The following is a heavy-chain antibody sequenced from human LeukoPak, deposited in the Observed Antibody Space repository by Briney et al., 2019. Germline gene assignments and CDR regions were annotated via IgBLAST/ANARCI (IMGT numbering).Heavy chain of an antibody. J-gene: IGHJ5*02. V-gene: IGHV1-8*01. CDR1: GFTFTRYD. Sequence: ASVKVSCKASGFTFTRYDINWVRQASGQGLEWMGWMNPNNGNTGYAQKFQGRVTMTRDTYTSTAYMELRGLRPEDTAVYYCVRDAEGAGISVNFWFDPWGQGTLVTVSS. D-gene: IGHD1-14*01. CDR2: MNPNNGNT. CDR3: VRDAEGAGISVNFWFDP.